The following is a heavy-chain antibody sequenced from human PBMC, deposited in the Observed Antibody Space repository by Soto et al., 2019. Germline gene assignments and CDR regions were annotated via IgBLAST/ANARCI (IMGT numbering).Heavy chain of an antibody. CDR2: ISGSGGST. Sequence: PGGSLRLSCAASGFTFSSYAMSWVRQAPGEGLEWVSAISGSGGSTYYADSVKGRFTISRDNSKNTLYLQMNSLRAEDTAVYYCAKVRDHTWNGGSAFDYWGQGTLVTVSS. CDR3: AKVRDHTWNGGSAFDY. V-gene: IGHV3-23*01. CDR1: GFTFSSYA. J-gene: IGHJ4*02. D-gene: IGHD2-15*01.